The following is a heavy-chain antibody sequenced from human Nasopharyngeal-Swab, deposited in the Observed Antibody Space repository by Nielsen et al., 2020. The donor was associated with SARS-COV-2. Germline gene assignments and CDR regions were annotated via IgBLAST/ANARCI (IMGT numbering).Heavy chain of an antibody. D-gene: IGHD2-2*01. Sequence: GASLKISCAASGFTFSSYAMSWVRQAPGKGLEWVSAISGSGGSTYYADSVKGRFTISRDNSKNTLYLQMNSLRAEDTAVYYCAKGPAAFDYWGQGTLVTVSS. V-gene: IGHV3-23*01. CDR3: AKGPAAFDY. CDR2: ISGSGGST. CDR1: GFTFSSYA. J-gene: IGHJ4*02.